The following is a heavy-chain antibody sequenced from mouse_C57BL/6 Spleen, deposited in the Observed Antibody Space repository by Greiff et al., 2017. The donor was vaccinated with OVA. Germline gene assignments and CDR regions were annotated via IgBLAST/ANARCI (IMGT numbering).Heavy chain of an antibody. D-gene: IGHD2-3*01. CDR2: IDPSDSYT. CDR3: ARGGLLRSFDY. J-gene: IGHJ2*01. V-gene: IGHV1-50*01. CDR1: GYTFTSYW. Sequence: QVQLQQPGAELVKPGASVKLSCKASGYTFTSYWMQWVKQRPGQGLEWIGEIDPSDSYTNYNQKFKGKATLTVDTSSSTAYMQLSSLTSEDSAVYYCARGGLLRSFDYWGQGTTLTVSS.